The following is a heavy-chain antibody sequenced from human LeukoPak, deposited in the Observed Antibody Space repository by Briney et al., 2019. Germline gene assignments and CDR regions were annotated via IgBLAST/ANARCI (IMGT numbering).Heavy chain of an antibody. CDR2: IYTSGST. D-gene: IGHD6-19*01. Sequence: PSETLSLTCTVSGGSISSSSYYWGWIRQPPGKGLEWIGRIYTSGSTNYNPSLKSRVTMSVDTSKNQFSLKLSSVTAADTAVYYCASSSTLTLWLFNYWGQGTLVTVSS. J-gene: IGHJ4*02. CDR3: ASSSTLTLWLFNY. CDR1: GGSISSSSYY. V-gene: IGHV4-39*07.